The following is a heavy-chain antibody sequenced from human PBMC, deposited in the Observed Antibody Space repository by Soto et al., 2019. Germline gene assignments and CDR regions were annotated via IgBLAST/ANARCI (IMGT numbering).Heavy chain of an antibody. J-gene: IGHJ6*03. CDR1: GYTFTGYG. CDR3: ARDGEVSRYYYYYYMDV. Sequence: ASVKVSCKASGYTFTGYGISWVRQAPGQGLEWMGWISAYNGNTNYAQKLQGRVTMTTDTSTSTAYMELRSLRSDDTAVYYCARDGEVSRYYYYYYMDVWGKGTTVTVSS. V-gene: IGHV1-18*01. CDR2: ISAYNGNT. D-gene: IGHD3-3*01.